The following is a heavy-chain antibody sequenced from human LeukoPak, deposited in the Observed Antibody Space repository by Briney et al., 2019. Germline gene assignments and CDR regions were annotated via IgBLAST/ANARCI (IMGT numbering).Heavy chain of an antibody. J-gene: IGHJ5*02. V-gene: IGHV3-30*04. CDR2: ILHDGSDI. Sequence: GGSLRLSCAASGFTFSNYAMHWVSQAPGKGLEWVAVILHDGSDIYYADSVKGRFTISRDNAKKTLYLQMNSLRAEDTAVYYCAGEVPQQEFDPWGQGTLVTVSS. D-gene: IGHD6-13*01. CDR1: GFTFSNYA. CDR3: AGEVPQQEFDP.